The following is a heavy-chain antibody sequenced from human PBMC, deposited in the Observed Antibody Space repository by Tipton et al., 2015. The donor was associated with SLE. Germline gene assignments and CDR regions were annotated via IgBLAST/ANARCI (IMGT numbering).Heavy chain of an antibody. CDR2: INYSGTT. CDR1: GGSISTSSYY. CDR3: ARGPLYGLDI. V-gene: IGHV4-39*07. J-gene: IGHJ3*02. Sequence: LRLSCTVSGGSISTSSYYWAWIRQPPGKGLECIGNINYSGTTSYNPSLKSRVTMSVDTSQSQFSLTLSSVTAADTAIYYCARGPLYGLDIWGQGTTVTVSS. D-gene: IGHD3-10*01.